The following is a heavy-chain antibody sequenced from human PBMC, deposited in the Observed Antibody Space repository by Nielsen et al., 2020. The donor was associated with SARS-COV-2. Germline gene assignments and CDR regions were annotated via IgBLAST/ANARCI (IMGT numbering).Heavy chain of an antibody. D-gene: IGHD3-3*01. J-gene: IGHJ4*02. Sequence: GESLKISCAASGFTFSSYGMHWVRQAPGKGLEWVAVIWYDGSNKYYADSVKGRFTISRDNSKNTLYLQMNSLRAEDTAVYYCARDGQDFWSGYLLDYWGQGNLVTVSS. CDR3: ARDGQDFWSGYLLDY. V-gene: IGHV3-33*01. CDR1: GFTFSSYG. CDR2: IWYDGSNK.